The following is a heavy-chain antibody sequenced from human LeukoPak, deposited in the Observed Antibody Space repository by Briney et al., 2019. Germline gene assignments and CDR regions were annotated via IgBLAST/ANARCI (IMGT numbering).Heavy chain of an antibody. V-gene: IGHV4-31*03. CDR3: AREGVLRYFDRLYYFDY. CDR2: IYYSGST. Sequence: SETLSLTCTVSGGSISSGGYYWSWIRQHPGKGLEWIGYIYYSGSTYYNPSLKSRVTISVDTSKNQFSLKLSSVTAADTAVYYCAREGVLRYFDRLYYFDYWGQGTLVTVSS. J-gene: IGHJ4*02. CDR1: GGSISSGGYY. D-gene: IGHD3-9*01.